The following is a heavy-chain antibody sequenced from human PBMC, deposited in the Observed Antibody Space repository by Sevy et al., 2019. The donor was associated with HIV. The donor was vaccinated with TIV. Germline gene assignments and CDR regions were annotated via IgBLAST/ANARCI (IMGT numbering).Heavy chain of an antibody. D-gene: IGHD6-19*01. CDR3: ARDLARKAVAGEFDP. CDR2: ISYDGSNK. CDR1: GFTFSSYA. J-gene: IGHJ5*02. V-gene: IGHV3-30-3*01. Sequence: GGSLRLSCAASGFTFSSYAMHWVRQAPGKGLERVAVISYDGSNKYYADSVKGRFTISRDNSKNTLYLQMNSLRAEDTAVYYCARDLARKAVAGEFDPWGQGTLVIVSS.